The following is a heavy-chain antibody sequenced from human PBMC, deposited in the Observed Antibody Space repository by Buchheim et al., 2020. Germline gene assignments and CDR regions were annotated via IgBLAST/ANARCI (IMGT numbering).Heavy chain of an antibody. J-gene: IGHJ5*01. CDR3: AKAPAGTSSWFDS. D-gene: IGHD1-7*01. CDR1: GVTFSTFA. V-gene: IGHV3-23*01. Sequence: EVQLLESGGGLVQPGGSLRLSCAASGVTFSTFAMTWVRQAPGKGLEWVSAISAGGGSTYYADSVQGRFTISRDNSKNTLYLLMNSLRAEDTAVYYCAKAPAGTSSWFDSWGQGTL. CDR2: ISAGGGST.